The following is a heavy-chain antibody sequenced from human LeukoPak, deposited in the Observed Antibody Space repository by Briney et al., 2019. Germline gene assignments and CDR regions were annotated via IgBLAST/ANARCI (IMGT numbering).Heavy chain of an antibody. Sequence: GESLRISCKGSGYSFTSYWIGWVRQTPGKGLEWMGIIYPGDSDTRYSPSFQGQVTISADKSISTAYLQWSSLKASDTAMYYCARLGVADTNWFDPWGQGTLVTVSS. D-gene: IGHD6-19*01. CDR3: ARLGVADTNWFDP. CDR2: IYPGDSDT. V-gene: IGHV5-51*01. J-gene: IGHJ5*02. CDR1: GYSFTSYW.